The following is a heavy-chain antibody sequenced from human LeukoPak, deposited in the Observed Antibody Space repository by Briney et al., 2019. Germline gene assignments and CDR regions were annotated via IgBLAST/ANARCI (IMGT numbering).Heavy chain of an antibody. D-gene: IGHD6-13*01. Sequence: PGGSLRLSCAASGFTFSSYAMSWVRQAPGKGQEWVSAISGSGGSTYYADSVKGRFTISRDNSKNTLYLQMNSLRAEDTAVYYCAKFSSSWYYFDYWGQGTLVTVSS. J-gene: IGHJ4*02. CDR1: GFTFSSYA. CDR3: AKFSSSWYYFDY. V-gene: IGHV3-23*01. CDR2: ISGSGGST.